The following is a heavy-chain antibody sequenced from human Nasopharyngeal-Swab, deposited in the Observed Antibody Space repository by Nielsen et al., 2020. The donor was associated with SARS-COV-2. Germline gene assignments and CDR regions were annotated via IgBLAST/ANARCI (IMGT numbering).Heavy chain of an antibody. D-gene: IGHD1-26*01. CDR3: ARGGGVGATPAPNAFDY. J-gene: IGHJ4*02. CDR1: GGSFIGYY. Sequence: SETLSLTCAVYGGSFIGYYWSWIRQPPGKGLEWIGEINHSGSPNYNPSLKSRVTISVDTSKNQFSLKLSSVTAADTAVYYCARGGGVGATPAPNAFDYWGQGTLVTVSS. V-gene: IGHV4-34*01. CDR2: INHSGSP.